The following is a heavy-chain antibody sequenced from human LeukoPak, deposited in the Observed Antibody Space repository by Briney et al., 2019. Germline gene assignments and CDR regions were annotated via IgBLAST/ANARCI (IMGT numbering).Heavy chain of an antibody. V-gene: IGHV4-39*07. Sequence: PSETLSLTCTVSGGSISSSSYYWGWIRQPPGKGLEWIGSIYYSGSTYYNPSLKSRVTISVDTSKNQFSLKLSSVTAADTAVYYCARDQGAFDIWGQGTMVTVSS. J-gene: IGHJ3*02. CDR2: IYYSGST. CDR3: ARDQGAFDI. CDR1: GGSISSSSYY.